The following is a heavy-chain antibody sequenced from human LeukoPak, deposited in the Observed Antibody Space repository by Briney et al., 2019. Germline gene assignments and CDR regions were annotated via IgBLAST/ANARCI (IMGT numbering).Heavy chain of an antibody. Sequence: PGGSLRLSCAASGFTFSSYSMNWVRQAPGKGLEWVSYISSSSTIYYADSVKGRFTISRDNAKNSLYLQMNSLRAEDTAVYYCAKDPRVVVVAATLDPGYFQHWGQGTLVTVSS. CDR2: ISSSSTI. CDR1: GFTFSSYS. J-gene: IGHJ1*01. V-gene: IGHV3-48*01. CDR3: AKDPRVVVVAATLDPGYFQH. D-gene: IGHD2-15*01.